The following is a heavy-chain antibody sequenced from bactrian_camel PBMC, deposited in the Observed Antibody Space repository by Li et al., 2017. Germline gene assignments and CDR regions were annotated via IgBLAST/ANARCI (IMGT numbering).Heavy chain of an antibody. Sequence: VQLVESGGGLVQPGGSLRLSCAASVFNLYMSWVRQAPGKGLEWVSSINSGADSTFYANSVKGRLTISRDNAKNTLYLQLNSLKTDDTGMYHCARFSWSDGFGYWCQGTQVTVS. D-gene: IGHD5*01. V-gene: IGHV3S40*01. CDR2: INSGADST. J-gene: IGHJ6*01. CDR3: ARFSWSDGFGY. CDR1: VFNLY.